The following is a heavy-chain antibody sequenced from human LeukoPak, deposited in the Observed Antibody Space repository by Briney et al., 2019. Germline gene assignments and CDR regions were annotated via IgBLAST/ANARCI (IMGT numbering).Heavy chain of an antibody. CDR3: AREGAGGSNDY. CDR1: GYTFKNYD. J-gene: IGHJ4*02. CDR2: IIPIFGTA. Sequence: ASVKVSCKASGYTFKNYDISWVRQAPGQGLEWMGGIIPIFGTANYAQKFQGRVTITTDESTSTAYMELSSLRSEDTAVYYCAREGAGGSNDYWGQGTLVTVSS. V-gene: IGHV1-69*05. D-gene: IGHD2-15*01.